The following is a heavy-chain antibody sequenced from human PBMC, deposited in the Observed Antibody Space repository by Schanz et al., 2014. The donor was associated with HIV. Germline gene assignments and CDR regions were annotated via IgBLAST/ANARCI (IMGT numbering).Heavy chain of an antibody. Sequence: EALLLESGGGLVQPGGSLRLSCAASGFTFSSYSMNWVRQAPGKGLEWLANIKLDGSEKYYVDSVKGRFTISRDNTKNSLYLQMNSLRAEDTAVYYCARDYHWNWFDPWGQGTLVTVSA. CDR3: ARDYHWNWFDP. CDR1: GFTFSSYS. D-gene: IGHD1-20*01. J-gene: IGHJ5*02. CDR2: IKLDGSEK. V-gene: IGHV3-7*01.